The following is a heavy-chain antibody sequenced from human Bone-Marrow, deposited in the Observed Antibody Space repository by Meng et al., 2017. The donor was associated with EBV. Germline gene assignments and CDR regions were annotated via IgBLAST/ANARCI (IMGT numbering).Heavy chain of an antibody. D-gene: IGHD5-18*01. J-gene: IGHJ4*02. Sequence: VQLVESGGGLVKPGGSLRLVCAASGFTFSYAWMSWVRQAPGKGLEWVAVIWYDGSNKYYADSVKGRFTISRDNSKNTLYLQMNSLRAEDTAVYYCARGDHGQLGFDYRGQGTLVTVSS. CDR1: GFTFSYAW. CDR3: ARGDHGQLGFDY. CDR2: IWYDGSNK. V-gene: IGHV3-33*08.